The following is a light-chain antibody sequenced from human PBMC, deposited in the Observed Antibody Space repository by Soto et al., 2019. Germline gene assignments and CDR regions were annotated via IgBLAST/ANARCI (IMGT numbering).Light chain of an antibody. J-gene: IGLJ1*01. Sequence: QSVLTQPPSVSGAPGQRITISCTGSSSNIGAGYDVHWYQQLPGTAPKLLIHDNTNRPSGVPDRFSGSKSGTSASLAITGLQAEDEADYYCQSYDSSLSGSYVFGNGTKVTVL. V-gene: IGLV1-40*01. CDR3: QSYDSSLSGSYV. CDR1: SSNIGAGYD. CDR2: DNT.